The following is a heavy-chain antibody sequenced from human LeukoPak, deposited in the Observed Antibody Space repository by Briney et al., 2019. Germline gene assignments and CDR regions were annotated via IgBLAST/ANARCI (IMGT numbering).Heavy chain of an antibody. D-gene: IGHD7-27*01. CDR1: GGSISRSNFY. V-gene: IGHV4-39*01. CDR2: IYYSGSA. CDR3: ARNNWGNNWFDP. J-gene: IGHJ5*02. Sequence: PSETLSLTCTVSGGSISRSNFYWGWIRQPPGKGLEWIGSIYYSGSAYYNPSLQSRVTISLDTSKNQFSLKLSSVTAADTAVYFCARNNWGNNWFDPRGQGTLVTVSS.